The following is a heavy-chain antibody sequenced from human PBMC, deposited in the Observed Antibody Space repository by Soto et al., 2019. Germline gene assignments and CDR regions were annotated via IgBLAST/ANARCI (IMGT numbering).Heavy chain of an antibody. J-gene: IGHJ5*02. CDR2: INPNSGGT. CDR3: ARDGVPLWDYYDSSSNWFDP. CDR1: GYTFTGYY. D-gene: IGHD3-22*01. Sequence: QVQLVQSGAEVKKPGASVKDSCKASGYTFTGYYIHWVRQAPGQGLEWMGWINPNSGGTNYAQKFQGWVTMTRDTSISTAYMELSRLRSDDTAVYYCARDGVPLWDYYDSSSNWFDPWGQGTLVTVSS. V-gene: IGHV1-2*04.